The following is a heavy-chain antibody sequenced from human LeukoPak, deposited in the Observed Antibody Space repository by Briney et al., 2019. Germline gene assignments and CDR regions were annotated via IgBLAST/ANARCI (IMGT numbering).Heavy chain of an antibody. CDR3: AGFGAEYFQH. Sequence: SETLSLTCTVSGGSISSYYWSWIRQPPGKGLEWIGYIYYSGSTNYNPSLKSRVTISVDTSKNQFSLKLSSVTAADTAVYYCAGFGAEYFQHWGQGTLVTVSS. D-gene: IGHD3-3*01. V-gene: IGHV4-59*01. CDR1: GGSISSYY. J-gene: IGHJ1*01. CDR2: IYYSGST.